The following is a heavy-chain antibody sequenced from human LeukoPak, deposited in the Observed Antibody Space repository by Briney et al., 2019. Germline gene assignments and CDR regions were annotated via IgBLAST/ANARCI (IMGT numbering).Heavy chain of an antibody. CDR2: IYYSGST. Sequence: SETLSLTCTVSGGSISSYYWSWIRQPPGKGLEWIGYIYYSGSTNYNPSLKSRVTISVDTSKNQFSLKLSSVTAADTAVYYCARDILYYYDSSGYNWFDPWGQGTLVTVSS. CDR3: ARDILYYYDSSGYNWFDP. V-gene: IGHV4-59*12. D-gene: IGHD3-22*01. J-gene: IGHJ5*02. CDR1: GGSISSYY.